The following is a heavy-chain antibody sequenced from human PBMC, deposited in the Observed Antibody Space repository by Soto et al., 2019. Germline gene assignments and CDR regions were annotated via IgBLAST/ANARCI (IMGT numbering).Heavy chain of an antibody. J-gene: IGHJ4*02. Sequence: QVQLQASGPRLVKPAETLSLPCTVSGGSISSYYWNWIRQRPGKGLEWIGYIYYSGSTNYNPSLKSRVHRPVDTSKNQFSLKLSSVPAADTAVYYCARRWGVTVDYWRQGKLVTVSS. CDR2: IYYSGST. CDR3: ARRWGVTVDY. CDR1: GGSISSYY. V-gene: IGHV4-59*01. D-gene: IGHD3-16*01.